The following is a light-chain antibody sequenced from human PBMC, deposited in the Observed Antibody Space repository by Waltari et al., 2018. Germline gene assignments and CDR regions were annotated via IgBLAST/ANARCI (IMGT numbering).Light chain of an antibody. V-gene: IGKV1-33*01. CDR3: QQYADLPWT. CDR2: AAS. Sequence: DIQMTQSPSSLSASVGDRVTITCQASQDISSYLNWYQQKPGKAPKLLMSAASKLEAGVPSRFSGSGSGTDFTFTITSLQSEDIATYYCQQYADLPWTFGQGTKVEIK. CDR1: QDISSY. J-gene: IGKJ1*01.